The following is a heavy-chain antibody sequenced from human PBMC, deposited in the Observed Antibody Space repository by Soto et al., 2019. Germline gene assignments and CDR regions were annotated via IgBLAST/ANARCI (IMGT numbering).Heavy chain of an antibody. V-gene: IGHV3-11*01. CDR1: GLTFSDYY. Sequence: GGSLRLSCAASGLTFSDYYMSWIRQAPGKGLEWVSYISSSGSTIYYADSVKGRFTISRDNAKNSLYLQMNSLRAEDTAVYYGARDEEEPPNPIYYMDVWGKGTRVTVS. CDR2: ISSSGSTI. CDR3: ARDEEEPPNPIYYMDV. D-gene: IGHD1-26*01. J-gene: IGHJ6*03.